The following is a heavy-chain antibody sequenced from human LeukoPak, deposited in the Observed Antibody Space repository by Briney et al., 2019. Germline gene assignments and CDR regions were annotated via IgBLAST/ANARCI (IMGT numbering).Heavy chain of an antibody. CDR1: DYTFTGYY. D-gene: IGHD3-22*01. CDR3: ARGGLNYYDSSGYYDY. CDR2: INPNSGGT. Sequence: GASVKVSCKASDYTFTGYYMHWVRQAPGQGLEWMGWINPNSGGTNYAQKFQGRVTMTRDTSISTAYMEPSRLRSDDTAVYYCARGGLNYYDSSGYYDYWGQGTLVTVSS. V-gene: IGHV1-2*02. J-gene: IGHJ4*02.